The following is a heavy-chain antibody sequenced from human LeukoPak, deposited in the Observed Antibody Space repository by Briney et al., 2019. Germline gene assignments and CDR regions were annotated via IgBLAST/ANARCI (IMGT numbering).Heavy chain of an antibody. CDR3: ASTNPYSSSWYVY. Sequence: SETLSLTCAVSGGSISSSTWWSWVRQPPGKGLEWIGEIYHSGRTNYNPSLKSRVTISVDKSKNQFSLKLSSVTAADTAVYYCASTNPYSSSWYVYWGQGTLVTVSS. D-gene: IGHD6-13*01. CDR1: GGSISSSTW. CDR2: IYHSGRT. J-gene: IGHJ4*02. V-gene: IGHV4-4*02.